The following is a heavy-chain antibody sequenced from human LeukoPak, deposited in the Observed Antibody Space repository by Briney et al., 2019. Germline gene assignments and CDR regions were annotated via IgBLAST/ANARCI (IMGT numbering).Heavy chain of an antibody. CDR1: GFTFSSYS. J-gene: IGHJ4*02. D-gene: IGHD2-2*01. Sequence: PGGSLRLSCAASGFTFSSYSMNWVRQAPGKGLEWVSSISSSSSYIYYADSVKGRFTFSRDNAKNSLYLQINSLRAEDTAVYYCARYQLGSYYFDYWGQGTLVTVSS. V-gene: IGHV3-21*01. CDR2: ISSSSSYI. CDR3: ARYQLGSYYFDY.